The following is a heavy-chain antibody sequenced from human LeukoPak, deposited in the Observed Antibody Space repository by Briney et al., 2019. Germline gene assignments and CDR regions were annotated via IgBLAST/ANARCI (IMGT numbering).Heavy chain of an antibody. CDR2: IYYSGST. J-gene: IGHJ4*02. V-gene: IGHV4-39*07. CDR3: ARGPDLTGYPTPYYFDY. Sequence: SETLSLTCTVSGGSISSSSYYWGWIRQPPGKGLEWIGSIYYSGSTYYNPSLKSRVTISVDTSKNQFSLKLSSVTAADTAVYYCARGPDLTGYPTPYYFDYWGQGTLVTVSS. D-gene: IGHD3-9*01. CDR1: GGSISSSSYY.